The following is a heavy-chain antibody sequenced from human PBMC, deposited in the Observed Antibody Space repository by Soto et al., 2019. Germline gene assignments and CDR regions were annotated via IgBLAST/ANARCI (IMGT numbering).Heavy chain of an antibody. Sequence: SETLSLTCAVSGGSISSGGYSWSWIRQPPGKGLEWIGYIYHSGSTYYNPSLKSRVTISVDRSKNQFSLKLSSVTAADTAVYYCARGLYYGDSPWFAPWGQGTLVTVSS. CDR3: ARGLYYGDSPWFAP. CDR1: GGSISSGGYS. D-gene: IGHD4-17*01. J-gene: IGHJ5*02. CDR2: IYHSGST. V-gene: IGHV4-30-2*01.